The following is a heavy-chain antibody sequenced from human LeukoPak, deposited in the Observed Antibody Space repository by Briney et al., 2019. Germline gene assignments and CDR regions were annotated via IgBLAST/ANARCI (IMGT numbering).Heavy chain of an antibody. Sequence: MPSETLSLTCTVSGGSISSSSYYWGWIRQPPGKGLEWIGSIYYSGSTYYNPSLKSRVTISVDTSKNQFSLKLSSVTAADTAVYYCARDLVGANPGGAFDIWGQGTMVTVSS. CDR2: IYYSGST. CDR3: ARDLVGANPGGAFDI. J-gene: IGHJ3*02. CDR1: GGSISSSSYY. D-gene: IGHD1-26*01. V-gene: IGHV4-39*07.